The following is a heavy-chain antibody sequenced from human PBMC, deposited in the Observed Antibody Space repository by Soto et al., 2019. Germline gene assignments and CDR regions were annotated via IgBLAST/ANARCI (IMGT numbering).Heavy chain of an antibody. V-gene: IGHV3-33*01. CDR2: IWYDGSNK. J-gene: IGHJ5*02. Sequence: QVQLVESGGGVVQPGRSLRLSCAASGFTFSSYGMHWVRQAPGKGLEWVAVIWYDGSNKYYADSVKGRFTISRDNSKNTLYLQMNSLRAEDTAVYYCARDPDPYCGGDCYLQGNWFDPWGQGTLVTVSS. D-gene: IGHD2-21*02. CDR1: GFTFSSYG. CDR3: ARDPDPYCGGDCYLQGNWFDP.